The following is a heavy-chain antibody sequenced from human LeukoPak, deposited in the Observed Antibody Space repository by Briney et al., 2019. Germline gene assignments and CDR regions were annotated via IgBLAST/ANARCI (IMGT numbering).Heavy chain of an antibody. V-gene: IGHV3-48*04. CDR3: ARVGRSGYSMDV. CDR1: GFTFSSYS. D-gene: IGHD5-18*01. Sequence: PGGSVRLSCAASGFTFSSYSMNWVRQAPGKGLEWVSYISSNSSTIYYADSVKGRFTISRDNAKNSLYLQMNSLRAEDTAVYYCARVGRSGYSMDVWGKGTTVTVSS. CDR2: ISSNSSTI. J-gene: IGHJ6*03.